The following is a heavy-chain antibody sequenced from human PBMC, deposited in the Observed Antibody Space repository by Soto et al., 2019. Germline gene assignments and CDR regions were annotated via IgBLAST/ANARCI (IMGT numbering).Heavy chain of an antibody. V-gene: IGHV3-21*02. CDR3: ARGAIRGYSYGHSDY. CDR1: GFSFSSYT. D-gene: IGHD5-18*01. Sequence: EVQLVESGGGLVEPGGSLTLSCAASGFSFSSYTMDWVRQAPGKGLQWVSSISITGSYIYYADSVKGRFAISRDNAQNSLYLHIDSLRGEDTAVYYCARGAIRGYSYGHSDYWGQGTLVTVSS. CDR2: ISITGSYI. J-gene: IGHJ4*02.